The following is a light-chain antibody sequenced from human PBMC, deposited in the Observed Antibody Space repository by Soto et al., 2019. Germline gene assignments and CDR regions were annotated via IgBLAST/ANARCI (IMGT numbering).Light chain of an antibody. V-gene: IGLV1-44*01. J-gene: IGLJ2*01. CDR2: NDH. Sequence: QSVLTQPPSASGTPGQRVTISCSGSSSNIGSNTVNWYQQLPGTAPKLLIYNDHQRPSGVPDRFSGSKSGTSASLAISGLQSEDEADYHCASWDDRLNGVVFGGRTKLTVL. CDR1: SSNIGSNT. CDR3: ASWDDRLNGVV.